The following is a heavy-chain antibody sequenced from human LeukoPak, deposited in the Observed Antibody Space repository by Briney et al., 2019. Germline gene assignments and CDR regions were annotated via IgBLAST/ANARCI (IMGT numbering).Heavy chain of an antibody. V-gene: IGHV3-23*01. Sequence: GGSLRLSCAASGFTLGDYWMSWVRQAPGKGLEWVSAISGSGGSTYYADSVKGRFTIPRDNSKNTLYLQMNSLRAEDTAVYYCAKDHSSTKFSGSYLDYWGQGTLVTVSS. CDR3: AKDHSSTKFSGSYLDY. CDR2: ISGSGGST. J-gene: IGHJ4*02. CDR1: GFTLGDYW. D-gene: IGHD1-26*01.